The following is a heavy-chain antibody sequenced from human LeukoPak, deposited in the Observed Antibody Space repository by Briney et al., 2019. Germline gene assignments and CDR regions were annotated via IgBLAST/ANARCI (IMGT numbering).Heavy chain of an antibody. Sequence: SVKVSCKASGGTFSSYAISWVRQAPGQGPEWMGGIIPIFGTANYAQKFQGRVTITADESTSTAYMELSSLRSEDTAVYYCAGGRRWRFAFDIWGQGTMVTVSS. CDR3: AGGRRWRFAFDI. CDR2: IIPIFGTA. V-gene: IGHV1-69*13. J-gene: IGHJ3*02. D-gene: IGHD2-21*01. CDR1: GGTFSSYA.